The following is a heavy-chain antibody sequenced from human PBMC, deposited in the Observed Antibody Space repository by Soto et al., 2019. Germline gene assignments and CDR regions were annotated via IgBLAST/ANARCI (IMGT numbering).Heavy chain of an antibody. CDR3: ARGGLYAYYQDN. CDR2: VNPDGSTT. J-gene: IGHJ4*02. D-gene: IGHD3-16*01. Sequence: EVQVAESGGGLVQPGGSLRLSCAASGFTFSSYWMHWARQAPGEGLVWVARVNPDGSTTNYADSVKGRFTVSRDNAKNTVYLQVNSLTAGDTATYYCARGGLYAYYQDNWGQGTLVTVSS. V-gene: IGHV3-74*01. CDR1: GFTFSSYW.